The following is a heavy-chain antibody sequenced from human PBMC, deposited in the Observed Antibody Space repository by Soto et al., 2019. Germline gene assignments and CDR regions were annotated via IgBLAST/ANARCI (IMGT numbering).Heavy chain of an antibody. CDR3: PRVVKNFYRSGHTWFDT. CDR1: GYIFANYA. Sequence: ASVKVSCKASGYIFANYAMQWVRQAPGQGLEWMGYINPGNGNTKYSQKFQGRLTISRDTSANTVYMELTSLTSKDTAIYYCPRVVKNFYRSGHTWFDTWGQGTLVTVSS. V-gene: IGHV1-3*01. D-gene: IGHD3-10*01. J-gene: IGHJ5*02. CDR2: INPGNGNT.